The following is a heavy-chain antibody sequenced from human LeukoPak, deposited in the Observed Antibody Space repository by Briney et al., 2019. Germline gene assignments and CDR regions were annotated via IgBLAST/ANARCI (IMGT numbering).Heavy chain of an antibody. Sequence: GASVKVSCKASGYTFTGYYMHWVRQAPGQGLEWRGWINPNSGGTNYAQKFQGRVTMTRDTSISTAYMELSRLRSDDTAVYYCARAREYSSGYDFDYWGQGTLVTVSS. CDR3: ARAREYSSGYDFDY. V-gene: IGHV1-2*02. J-gene: IGHJ4*02. CDR2: INPNSGGT. CDR1: GYTFTGYY. D-gene: IGHD6-19*01.